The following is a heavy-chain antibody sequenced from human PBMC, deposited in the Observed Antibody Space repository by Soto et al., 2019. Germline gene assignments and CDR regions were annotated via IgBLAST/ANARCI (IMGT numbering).Heavy chain of an antibody. D-gene: IGHD5-12*01. CDR3: AREPLTKMATRALQH. V-gene: IGHV1-18*01. CDR1: GYTFTSYG. J-gene: IGHJ1*01. Sequence: EASVKVSCKASGYTFTSYGISWVRQAPGQGLEWMGWISAYNGNTNYAQKLQGRVTMTTDTSTSTAYMELRSLRSDDTAVYYCAREPLTKMATRALQHWGQGTLVTVSS. CDR2: ISAYNGNT.